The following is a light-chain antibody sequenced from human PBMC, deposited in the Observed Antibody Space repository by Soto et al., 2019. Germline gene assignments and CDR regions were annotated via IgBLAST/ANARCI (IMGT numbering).Light chain of an antibody. CDR2: EVN. V-gene: IGLV2-14*01. J-gene: IGLJ3*02. CDR1: SSDVGGYNY. CDR3: SSYTSRSTLGV. Sequence: QSALTQPASVSGSPGQSITISCTGTSSDVGGYNYVSWYQQHPGKAPKLMIYEVNNRPSGVSNRSSGSKLGNTASLTISGLQAEDEADYYCSSYTSRSTLGVFGGGTKLTVL.